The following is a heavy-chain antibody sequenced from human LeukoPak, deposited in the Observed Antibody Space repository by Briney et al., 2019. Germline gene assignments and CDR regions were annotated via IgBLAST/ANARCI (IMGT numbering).Heavy chain of an antibody. Sequence: SVKVSCKASRGTFSSYAISWVRQAPGQGLEWMGRIIPILGIANYAQKFQGRVTITADKSTSTAYMELSSLRSEDTAVYYCARKGCSGGSCYEPSFDYWGQGTLVTVSS. CDR1: RGTFSSYA. CDR3: ARKGCSGGSCYEPSFDY. CDR2: IIPILGIA. D-gene: IGHD2-15*01. J-gene: IGHJ4*02. V-gene: IGHV1-69*04.